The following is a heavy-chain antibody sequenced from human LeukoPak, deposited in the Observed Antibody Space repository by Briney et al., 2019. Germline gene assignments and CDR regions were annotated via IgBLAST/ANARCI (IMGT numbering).Heavy chain of an antibody. J-gene: IGHJ4*02. Sequence: PGGSLRLSRAASGFTFSSYSMNWVRQAPGKGLEWVSSISSSSSYIYYADSVKGRFTISRDNAKNSLYLQMNSLRAEDTAVYYCALTNAQGPHSSSWHSIDYWGQGTLVTVS. D-gene: IGHD6-13*01. V-gene: IGHV3-21*01. CDR2: ISSSSSYI. CDR3: ALTNAQGPHSSSWHSIDY. CDR1: GFTFSSYS.